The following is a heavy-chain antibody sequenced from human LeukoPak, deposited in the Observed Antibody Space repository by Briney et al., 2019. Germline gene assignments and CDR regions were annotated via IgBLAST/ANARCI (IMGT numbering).Heavy chain of an antibody. CDR3: ARGQVPAARGYNWFDS. J-gene: IGHJ5*01. Sequence: SETLSLTCAVYGWSFNDHYWNWIRQPPGKGLEWIGEINARGDTNFNPSLKSRVTISVDSSKNQFSLTLRSMIAADTAVYYCARGQVPAARGYNWFDSWGQGTLVTVSS. CDR1: GWSFNDHY. V-gene: IGHV4-34*01. D-gene: IGHD2-2*01. CDR2: INARGDT.